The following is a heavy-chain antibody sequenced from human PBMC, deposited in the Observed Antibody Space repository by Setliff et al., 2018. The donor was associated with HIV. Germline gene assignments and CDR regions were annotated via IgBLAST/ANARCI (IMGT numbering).Heavy chain of an antibody. CDR2: FDPEDGER. J-gene: IGHJ3*02. CDR3: ARGGGGYYYVGAVDI. Sequence: ASVKVSCKVSGYTLSELSVHWVRQAPGKGLEWMGGFDPEDGERIYAQKFQDRVTMTEDTSSDTAYMEMSGLTSEDTAVYFCARGGGGYYYVGAVDIWGQGTVVTVS. V-gene: IGHV1-24*01. D-gene: IGHD3-22*01. CDR1: GYTLSELS.